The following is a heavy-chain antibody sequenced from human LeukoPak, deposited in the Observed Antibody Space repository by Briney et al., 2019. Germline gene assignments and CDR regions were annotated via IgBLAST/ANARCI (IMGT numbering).Heavy chain of an antibody. V-gene: IGHV3-30-3*01. J-gene: IGHJ4*02. Sequence: GGSLRLSCAASGFTFSSYAMHWVRQAPGKGLEWVAVISYDGSNKYYADSVKGRFTISRDNSKNTLYLQMNSLRAEDTAVYYCAGDRIVVVAATPVYWGQGTLVTVSS. CDR3: AGDRIVVVAATPVY. CDR1: GFTFSSYA. CDR2: ISYDGSNK. D-gene: IGHD2-15*01.